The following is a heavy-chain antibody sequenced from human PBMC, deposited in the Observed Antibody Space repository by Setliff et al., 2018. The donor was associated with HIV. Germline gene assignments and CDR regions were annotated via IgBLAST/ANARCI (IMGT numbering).Heavy chain of an antibody. CDR2: INLDSGHT. V-gene: IGHV1-2*02. Sequence: VSCKASGYRFTDYYMHWVRQAPGQGLEWMGWINLDSGHTNYAEKFQGRVTMTRNMSIRTAYMDLSGLRSDDTAVYYCARGGGYCTNGLCYNRYFDTWGQGTQVTVSS. CDR3: ARGGGYCTNGLCYNRYFDT. CDR1: GYRFTDYY. J-gene: IGHJ5*02. D-gene: IGHD2-8*01.